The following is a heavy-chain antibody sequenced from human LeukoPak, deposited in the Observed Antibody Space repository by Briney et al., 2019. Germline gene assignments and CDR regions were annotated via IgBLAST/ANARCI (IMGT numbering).Heavy chain of an antibody. V-gene: IGHV6-1*01. D-gene: IGHD1-7*01. CDR3: ARGYMGTTDY. CDR2: TYYKSKWYD. J-gene: IGHJ4*02. CDR1: GDSVSSNSAA. Sequence: SQTLSLTCAISGDSVSSNSAAWTWIRQSPSRGLEWLGRTYYKSKWYDDYAVSVRSRIIINPDTSRNQFSLQLRSVTPEDTAVYYCARGYMGTTDYWGQGTLVIVSS.